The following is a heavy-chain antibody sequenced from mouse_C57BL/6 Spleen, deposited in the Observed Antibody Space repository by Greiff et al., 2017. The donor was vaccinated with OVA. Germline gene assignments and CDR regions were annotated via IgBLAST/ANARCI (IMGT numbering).Heavy chain of an antibody. CDR2: IDPADSYT. CDR1: GYTFTSYW. CDR3: ARRGGSSYRYFDV. V-gene: IGHV1-69*01. D-gene: IGHD1-1*01. J-gene: IGHJ1*03. Sequence: VQLQQPGAELVMPGASVKLSCKASGYTFTSYWMHWVKQRPGQGLEWIGEIDPADSYTNYNQKFKGKSTLTADKSSSTAYMQISSLTSEDSAVYYCARRGGSSYRYFDVWGTGTTVTVSS.